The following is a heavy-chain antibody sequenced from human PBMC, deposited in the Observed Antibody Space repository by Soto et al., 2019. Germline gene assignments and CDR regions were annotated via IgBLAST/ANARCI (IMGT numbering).Heavy chain of an antibody. Sequence: GPSVKVSCKASGYTFTGYYMHWVRQAPGQGLEWMGWINPNSGATNYAQKFQGWVTMTRDTSISTAYMELSRLRSDDTAVYYCVTTHSYYYDTSGPDACDIWGQGTMVTVSS. CDR1: GYTFTGYY. J-gene: IGHJ3*02. CDR2: INPNSGAT. CDR3: VTTHSYYYDTSGPDACDI. D-gene: IGHD3-22*01. V-gene: IGHV1-2*04.